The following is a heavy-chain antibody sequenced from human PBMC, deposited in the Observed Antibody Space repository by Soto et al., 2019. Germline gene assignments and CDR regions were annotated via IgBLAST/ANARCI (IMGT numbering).Heavy chain of an antibody. Sequence: GGSLRLSCAASGFTFSTYNMNWVRQAPGMGLEWVSGITTGNYIYYADSVKGRFTISRDDARNTLYLQMNSLRAEDTAVYFCARDGQGEAPYTVGDCWGQGTVVTVSS. CDR3: ARDGQGEAPYTVGDC. V-gene: IGHV3-21*05. J-gene: IGHJ4*02. D-gene: IGHD2-2*02. CDR2: ITTGNYI. CDR1: GFTFSTYN.